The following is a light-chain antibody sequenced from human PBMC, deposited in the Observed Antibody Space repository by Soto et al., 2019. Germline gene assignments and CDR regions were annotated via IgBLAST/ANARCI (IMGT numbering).Light chain of an antibody. CDR2: GAS. CDR3: QQYGSSPPWT. Sequence: EIVLTQSPGTLSLSPGERATLSCRASQSVSSSFLAWYQQKPGQAPRLLIYGASSRATGIPDSFSGSGSGTYFTLTISRLEPEDFAVYYCQQYGSSPPWTFGQGTKVEIK. J-gene: IGKJ1*01. CDR1: QSVSSSF. V-gene: IGKV3-20*01.